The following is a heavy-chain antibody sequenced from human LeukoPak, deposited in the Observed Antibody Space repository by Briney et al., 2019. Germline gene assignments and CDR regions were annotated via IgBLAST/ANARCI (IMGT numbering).Heavy chain of an antibody. CDR3: ARDRTVVAAAILDYFYYYMDV. CDR2: IYYSGST. D-gene: IGHD2-2*01. Sequence: PSETLSLTCAVSGGSISSGDYYWSWIRQPPGKGLEWIGYIYYSGSTYYNPSLKRRVTISVDTSKNQFSLMLSSVPAADTAVYYCARDRTVVAAAILDYFYYYMDVWGKGTTVSVSS. CDR1: GGSISSGDYY. V-gene: IGHV4-30-4*08. J-gene: IGHJ6*03.